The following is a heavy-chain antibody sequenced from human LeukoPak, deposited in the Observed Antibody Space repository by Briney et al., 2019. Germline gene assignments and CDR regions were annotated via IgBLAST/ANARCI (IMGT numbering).Heavy chain of an antibody. D-gene: IGHD3-22*01. Sequence: GGSLRLSCAASGFTFSSYEMNWVRQAPGKGLEWVSYISSSGSTMYYADSVKGRFTISRDNAKNSLYLQMNSLRAEDTAVYYCASWGRYYDSSGYYYNWFDPWGQGTLVTVSS. J-gene: IGHJ5*02. CDR1: GFTFSSYE. V-gene: IGHV3-48*03. CDR2: ISSSGSTM. CDR3: ASWGRYYDSSGYYYNWFDP.